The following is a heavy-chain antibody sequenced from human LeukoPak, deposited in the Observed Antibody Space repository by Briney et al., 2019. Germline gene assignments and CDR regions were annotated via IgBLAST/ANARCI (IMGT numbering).Heavy chain of an antibody. J-gene: IGHJ4*02. CDR3: ARGYCSSATCRHFDY. V-gene: IGHV1-18*01. CDR2: ISVYNGNT. Sequence: ASVKVSCKASGYAFTNYAISWVRPAPGQGLEWMGWISVYNGNTNYAQKLQGRVTMTADTSTTTAYMELRSLRSDDTAVYYCARGYCSSATCRHFDYWGQGALVTVSS. CDR1: GYAFTNYA. D-gene: IGHD2-2*01.